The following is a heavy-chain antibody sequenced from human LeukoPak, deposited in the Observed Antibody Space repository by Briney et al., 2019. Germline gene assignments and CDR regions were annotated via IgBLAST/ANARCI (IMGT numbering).Heavy chain of an antibody. CDR1: GGSISSYY. D-gene: IGHD4-11*01. CDR3: ARLDYSNYVQDY. V-gene: IGHV4-59*01. CDR2: IYYSGST. J-gene: IGHJ4*02. Sequence: SETLCLTCTVSGGSISSYYWSWIRQPPGKGLEWIGNIYYSGSTNYNPSLKGRVTISVDTSKNQFSLKLSSVTAADTAVYYCARLDYSNYVQDYWGQGTLVTVSS.